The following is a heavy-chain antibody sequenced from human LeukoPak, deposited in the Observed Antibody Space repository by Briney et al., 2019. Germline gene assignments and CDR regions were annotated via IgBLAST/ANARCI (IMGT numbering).Heavy chain of an antibody. CDR1: GFTFSSYA. V-gene: IGHV3-23*01. J-gene: IGHJ4*02. CDR2: ISGSGGST. Sequence: PGGSLRLSCAASGFTFSSYAMSWVRQAPGKGLEWVSAISGSGGSTYYADSVKGRFTISRDNSKNTLYLQMKSLRAEDTAVYYCAKDLTRGNWNYADSFDYWGQGTLVTVSS. D-gene: IGHD1-7*01. CDR3: AKDLTRGNWNYADSFDY.